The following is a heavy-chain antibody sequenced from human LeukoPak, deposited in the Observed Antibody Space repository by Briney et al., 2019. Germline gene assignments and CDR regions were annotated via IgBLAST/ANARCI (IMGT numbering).Heavy chain of an antibody. CDR1: GGSFNGYS. D-gene: IGHD3-10*01. CDR2: INHSGGT. J-gene: IGHJ4*02. CDR3: ARGVDYYGV. V-gene: IGHV4-34*01. Sequence: PSETLSFTCAVYGGSFNGYSWNWIRQPPVKGLEWIGEINHSGGTNYNPSLKSRVTISVDTSKKQFSLKLSSVTTADTAVYYCARGVDYYGVWGQGTLVTVSS.